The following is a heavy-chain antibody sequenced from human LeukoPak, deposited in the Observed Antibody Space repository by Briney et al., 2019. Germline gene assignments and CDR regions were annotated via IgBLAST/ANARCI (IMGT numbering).Heavy chain of an antibody. J-gene: IGHJ6*03. CDR1: GYTLTELS. Sequence: ASVKVSCKVSGYTLTELSMHWVRQAPGKGLEWMGGFDPEDGETIYAQKFQGRVTLTEDTSTDTAYMELSSLRSEDTAVYYCASLVIPRNGEVQGYYMDVWGKGTTVTVSS. CDR3: ASLVIPRNGEVQGYYMDV. CDR2: FDPEDGET. V-gene: IGHV1-24*01. D-gene: IGHD4-23*01.